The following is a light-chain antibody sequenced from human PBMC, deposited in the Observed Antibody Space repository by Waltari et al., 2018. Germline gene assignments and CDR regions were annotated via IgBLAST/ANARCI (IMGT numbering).Light chain of an antibody. CDR3: CSYAGSYTFYV. V-gene: IGLV2-11*01. CDR2: DVS. Sequence: QSALTQPRSVSGSPGQSVTISCTGTSSDVGGSNYVSWYQQHPGKAPKLMIHDVSKRPSGVPDRFSGSKSGNTASLTISGLQAEDEADYYCCSYAGSYTFYVFGTGTKVTVL. CDR1: SSDVGGSNY. J-gene: IGLJ1*01.